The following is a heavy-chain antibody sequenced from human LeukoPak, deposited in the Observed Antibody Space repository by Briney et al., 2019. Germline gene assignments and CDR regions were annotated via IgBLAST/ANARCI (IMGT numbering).Heavy chain of an antibody. CDR2: IYSGGST. J-gene: IGHJ4*02. CDR3: ARDLSSGWYLRFDY. D-gene: IGHD6-19*01. CDR1: GFTFSSYW. V-gene: IGHV3-66*01. Sequence: QPGGSLRLSCAASGFTFSSYWMSWVRQAPGKGLEWVSVIYSGGSTYYADSVKGRFIISRDNSKNTLYLQMNSLRAEDTAVYYCARDLSSGWYLRFDYWGQGTLVTVSS.